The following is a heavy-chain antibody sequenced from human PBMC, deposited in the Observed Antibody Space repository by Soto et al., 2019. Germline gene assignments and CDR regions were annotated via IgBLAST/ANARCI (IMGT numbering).Heavy chain of an antibody. J-gene: IGHJ4*02. CDR1: GDSVTISDYY. D-gene: IGHD3-22*01. CDR3: AAHDSGGYYAEY. V-gene: IGHV4-39*01. CDR2: IHYSGST. Sequence: QLQLQESGPGLVKPSETLSLTCTVSGDSVTISDYYWGWIRQPPGKGLEWIGSIHYSGSTYYNPSLKSRHTISGDTSKKQFSLKLTSVTAADAAVYYCAAHDSGGYYAEYWGQGTLVTVSA.